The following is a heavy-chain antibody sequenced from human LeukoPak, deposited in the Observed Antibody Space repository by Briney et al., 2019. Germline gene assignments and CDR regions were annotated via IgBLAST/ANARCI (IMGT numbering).Heavy chain of an antibody. J-gene: IGHJ4*02. CDR2: ISYDGSNK. D-gene: IGHD2-15*01. V-gene: IGHV3-30*03. Sequence: GGSLRRSCAAAGFTFSSYGMDWVRQDPGKGLKWVVVISYDGSNKYYADSVKGRFTISRDNSKTMLYLQMNSLGAEDTAVYYCARDLSVVAANFDYWGQGTLVTVSS. CDR1: GFTFSSYG. CDR3: ARDLSVVAANFDY.